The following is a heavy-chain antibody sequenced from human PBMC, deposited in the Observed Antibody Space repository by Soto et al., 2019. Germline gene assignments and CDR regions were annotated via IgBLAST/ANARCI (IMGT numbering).Heavy chain of an antibody. CDR1: GFTFSSYA. CDR3: ARDRWSIVVVPAAIIHEY. CDR2: ISYDGSNK. D-gene: IGHD2-2*01. J-gene: IGHJ4*02. V-gene: IGHV3-30-3*01. Sequence: GGSLRLSCAASGFTFSSYAMHWVRQAPGKGLEWVAVISYDGSNKYYADSVKGRFTISRDNSKNTLYLQMNSLRAEDTAVYYCARDRWSIVVVPAAIIHEYWGQGTLVTVSS.